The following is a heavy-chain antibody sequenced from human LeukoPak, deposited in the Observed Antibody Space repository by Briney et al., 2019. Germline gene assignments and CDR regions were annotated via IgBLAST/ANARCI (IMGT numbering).Heavy chain of an antibody. Sequence: RASVKVSCKASGYTFTSYYMHWVRQAPGQGLEWTGIINPSGGSTSYAQKFQGRVTMTRDTSTSTVYMELSSLRSEDTAVYYCARLDEAYCSSTSCSTRDAFDIWGQGTMVTVSS. CDR3: ARLDEAYCSSTSCSTRDAFDI. CDR2: INPSGGST. D-gene: IGHD2-2*01. V-gene: IGHV1-46*01. CDR1: GYTFTSYY. J-gene: IGHJ3*02.